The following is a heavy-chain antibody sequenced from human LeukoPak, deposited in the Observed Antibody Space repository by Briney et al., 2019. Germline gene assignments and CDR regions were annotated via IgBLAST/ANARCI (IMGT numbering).Heavy chain of an antibody. CDR3: AKDSEYSSSRPLDY. D-gene: IGHD6-6*01. CDR2: ISGSGGST. CDR1: GFTFSSYA. V-gene: IGHV3-23*01. J-gene: IGHJ4*02. Sequence: GGSLRLSCAASGFTFSSYAMSWVRQAPGKGLEWVSAISGSGGSTYYADSVKGRFTISRDNSKNTLYLQMNSLRAEDTAVYYCAKDSEYSSSRPLDYWGQGTLVTVSS.